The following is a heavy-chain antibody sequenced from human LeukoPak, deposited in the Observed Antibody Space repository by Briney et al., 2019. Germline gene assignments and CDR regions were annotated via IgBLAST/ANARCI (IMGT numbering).Heavy chain of an antibody. D-gene: IGHD3-9*01. CDR3: ARGGGGDDILTGYYY. CDR1: GFTFSSYG. CDR2: IWYDGSNK. J-gene: IGHJ4*02. Sequence: GGSLRLSCAASGFTFSSYGMHWVRQAPGKGLEWVAVIWYDGSNKYYADSVKGRFTISRDNSKNTLSLKMNRLSGADRAVYYCARGGGGDDILTGYYYWGQGTLVTVSS. V-gene: IGHV3-33*01.